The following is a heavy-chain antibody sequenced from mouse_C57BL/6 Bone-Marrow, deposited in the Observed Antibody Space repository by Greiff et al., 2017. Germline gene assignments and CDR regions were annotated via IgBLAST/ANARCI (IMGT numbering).Heavy chain of an antibody. J-gene: IGHJ2*01. CDR2: IHPNSGST. D-gene: IGHD1-1*01. V-gene: IGHV1-64*01. CDR3: ARIPPDYYGSSYFDY. CDR1: GYTFTSYW. Sequence: QVQLQQPGAELVKPGASVKLSCKASGYTFTSYWMHWVKQRPGQGLEWIGMIHPNSGSTNYNEKFKSKATLTVDKSSSTAYMQLSSLTSEVSAVYYCARIPPDYYGSSYFDYWGQGTTLTVSS.